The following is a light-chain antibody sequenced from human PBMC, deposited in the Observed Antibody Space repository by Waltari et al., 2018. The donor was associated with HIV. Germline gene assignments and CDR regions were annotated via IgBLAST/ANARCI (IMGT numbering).Light chain of an antibody. Sequence: DIRVTQSPSSLSASVGDRVTITCRASQSISSYLNWYQQKPGTAPKLLMSAASSLQSGVPSRFSGNGSGTDFTLTISSLQPEDFATYYCQQSYGSPFTFGPGSKLRIK. CDR1: QSISSY. V-gene: IGKV1-39*01. CDR3: QQSYGSPFT. J-gene: IGKJ3*01. CDR2: AAS.